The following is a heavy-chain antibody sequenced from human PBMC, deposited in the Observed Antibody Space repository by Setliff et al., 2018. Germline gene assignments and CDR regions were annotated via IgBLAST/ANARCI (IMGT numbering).Heavy chain of an antibody. D-gene: IGHD2-8*02. CDR2: INHSGSS. V-gene: IGHV4-34*01. CDR3: ARQIRPGIALTGGLDY. J-gene: IGHJ4*02. Sequence: LETLSLTCAVYGGSFSGYYWSWIRQPPGKRLEWIGEINHSGSSVYNPSLESRVSISVDTSKNQISLNLNSVTVADTAVYYCARQIRPGIALTGGLDYWGQGALVTVSS. CDR1: GGSFSGYY.